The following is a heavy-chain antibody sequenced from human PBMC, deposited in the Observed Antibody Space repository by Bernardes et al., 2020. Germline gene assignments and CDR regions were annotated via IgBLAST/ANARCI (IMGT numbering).Heavy chain of an antibody. CDR2: IYYSGST. J-gene: IGHJ4*02. D-gene: IGHD4-4*01. CDR1: GGSISSSSYY. CDR3: ARDPYSNYFH. V-gene: IGHV4-39*02. Sequence: TLSLTCTVSGGSISSSSYYWGWIRQPPGKGLEWIGSIYYSGSTYYNPSLKSRVIISVDTSKNQFSLKLSSVTAEDTAVYYCARDPYSNYFHWGQGTLVTVSS.